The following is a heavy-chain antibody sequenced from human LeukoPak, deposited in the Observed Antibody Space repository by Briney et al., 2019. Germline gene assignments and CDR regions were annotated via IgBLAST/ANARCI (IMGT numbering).Heavy chain of an antibody. Sequence: SETLSLTCTVSGASISSYYWSWIRQPPGKGLEWIAYIYYSGSTNYNPSLKSRVTISVDTSKNEFSLKLSSVTAADTAVYYCARRGRQAIWFDRWGQGTLVTVSS. J-gene: IGHJ5*02. V-gene: IGHV4-59*08. CDR3: ARRGRQAIWFDR. CDR2: IYYSGST. CDR1: GASISSYY.